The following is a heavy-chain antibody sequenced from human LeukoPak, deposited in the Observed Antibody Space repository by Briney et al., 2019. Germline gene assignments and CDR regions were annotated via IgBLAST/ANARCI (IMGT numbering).Heavy chain of an antibody. D-gene: IGHD3-22*01. J-gene: IGHJ3*02. CDR3: AKRSSGSKGAFDI. CDR2: INPNSGGT. Sequence: ASVKVSCKASGYTFTGYYMHWVRQAPGQGLEWMGWINPNSGGTNYAQKFQGRVTMTRNTSISTAYMELSSLRSEDTAVYYCAKRSSGSKGAFDIWGQGTMVTVSS. CDR1: GYTFTGYY. V-gene: IGHV1-2*02.